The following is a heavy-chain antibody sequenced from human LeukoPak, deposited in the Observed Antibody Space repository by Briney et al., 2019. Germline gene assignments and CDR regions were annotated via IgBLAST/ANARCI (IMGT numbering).Heavy chain of an antibody. D-gene: IGHD3-9*01. CDR1: GYTFTSYA. J-gene: IGHJ6*02. CDR3: AREAYDILTGYYRYYYGMDV. V-gene: IGHV7-4-1*02. CDR2: INTNTGNP. Sequence: ASVKVSCKASGYTFTSYAMNWVRQAPGQGLEWMGWINTNTGNPTYAQGFTGRFVFSLDTSVSTAYLQISSLTAEDTAVYYCAREAYDILTGYYRYYYGMDVWGQGTTVTVCS.